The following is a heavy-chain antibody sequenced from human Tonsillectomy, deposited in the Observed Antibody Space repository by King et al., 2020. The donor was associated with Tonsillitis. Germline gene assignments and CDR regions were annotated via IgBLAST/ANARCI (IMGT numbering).Heavy chain of an antibody. CDR2: IYSGTTT. D-gene: IGHD5-18*01. CDR1: GFTVRTNY. J-gene: IGHJ4*02. Sequence: VQLVESGGGLVQPGGSLRLSCAASGFTVRTNYMSWVRQAPGKGLVWVSVIYSGTTTSYADSVKGRFTLSRENFKNTVYLQMNSLRADDTAVYYCARAPVDTAPSYWGQGTLVTVSS. V-gene: IGHV3-66*01. CDR3: ARAPVDTAPSY.